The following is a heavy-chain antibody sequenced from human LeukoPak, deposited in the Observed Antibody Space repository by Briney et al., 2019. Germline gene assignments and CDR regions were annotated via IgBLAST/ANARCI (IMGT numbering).Heavy chain of an antibody. CDR1: GFTFSNYA. CDR3: ASLLWRGYTPFDY. CDR2: ISGSGGTT. D-gene: IGHD5-12*01. Sequence: GGSLRLSCAASGFTFSNYAMSWVRQAPGKGLEWVSAISGSGGTTYYADSVKGWFTISRDNSKNTLYLQMNSLRAEDTAIYYCASLLWRGYTPFDYWGQGTLVTVSS. J-gene: IGHJ4*02. V-gene: IGHV3-23*01.